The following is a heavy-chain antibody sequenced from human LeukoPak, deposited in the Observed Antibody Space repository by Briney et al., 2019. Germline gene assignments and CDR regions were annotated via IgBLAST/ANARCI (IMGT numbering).Heavy chain of an antibody. Sequence: GGSLRLSCAASGSTFSTYAMSWARQAPGKGLGWVSGISGSGDNTNYADSVKGRFTISRDNSKNTLSLQMSSLRVEDTAVYYCARDRSCTGGSCYMDVWGRGTTVTVSS. V-gene: IGHV3-23*01. CDR2: ISGSGDNT. D-gene: IGHD2-15*01. CDR1: GSTFSTYA. CDR3: ARDRSCTGGSCYMDV. J-gene: IGHJ6*03.